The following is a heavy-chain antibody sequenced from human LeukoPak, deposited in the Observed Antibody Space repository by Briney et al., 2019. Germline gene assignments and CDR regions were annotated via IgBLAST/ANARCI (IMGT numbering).Heavy chain of an antibody. V-gene: IGHV4-59*08. CDR1: GGSISSYY. D-gene: IGHD3-16*02. J-gene: IGHJ4*02. CDR2: IYYSGST. Sequence: SETLSLTCTVSGGSISSYYWSWIRQPPGKGLEWFGYIYYSGSTNYNPSLKSRVTISVDTSKNQFSLKLSSVTAADTAVYYCARLLNYDYVWGSYRLFDYWGQGTLVTVSS. CDR3: ARLLNYDYVWGSYRLFDY.